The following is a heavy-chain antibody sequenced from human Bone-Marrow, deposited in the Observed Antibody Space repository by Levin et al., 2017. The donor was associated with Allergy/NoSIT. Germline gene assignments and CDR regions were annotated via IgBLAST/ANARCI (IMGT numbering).Heavy chain of an antibody. V-gene: IGHV3-21*01. J-gene: IGHJ4*02. CDR3: ARGGDHYDY. D-gene: IGHD3-10*01. CDR1: GITFSTYS. CDR2: ISSSSSAI. Sequence: GGSLRLSCTASGITFSTYSMNWVRQAPGQGLEWVSSISSSSSAIYYADSVKGRFTVSRDNGRNSLYLQMNSLRVEDTAVYYCARGGDHYDYWGRGTLVTVSS.